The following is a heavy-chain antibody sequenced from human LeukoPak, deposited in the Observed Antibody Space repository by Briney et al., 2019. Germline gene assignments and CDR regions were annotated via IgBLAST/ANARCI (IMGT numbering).Heavy chain of an antibody. J-gene: IGHJ6*02. CDR1: GFTFSDYY. D-gene: IGHD3-10*01. CDR2: ISSSGSPI. CDR3: ARGPHPYGSGPWDV. Sequence: GGSLRLSCAASGFTFSDYYMSWIRQAPGKGLEGVSYISSSGSPIYYEDSVKGRFTISRDNAKNSLYLQMNSLRAEDTAVYYCARGPHPYGSGPWDVWGQGTTVTVSS. V-gene: IGHV3-11*01.